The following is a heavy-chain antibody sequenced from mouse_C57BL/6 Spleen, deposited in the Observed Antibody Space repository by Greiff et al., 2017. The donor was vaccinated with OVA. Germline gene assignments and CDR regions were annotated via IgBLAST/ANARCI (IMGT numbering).Heavy chain of an antibody. V-gene: IGHV5-16*01. CDR1: GFTFSDYY. Sequence: EVKLVESEGGLVQPGSSMKLSCTASGFTFSDYYMAWVRQVPEKGLEWVANINYDGSSTYYLDSLKSRFIISRDNAKNILYLQMSSLKSEDTATYYCARDNYDYPFAYWGKGTLVTVSA. D-gene: IGHD2-4*01. J-gene: IGHJ3*01. CDR3: ARDNYDYPFAY. CDR2: INYDGSST.